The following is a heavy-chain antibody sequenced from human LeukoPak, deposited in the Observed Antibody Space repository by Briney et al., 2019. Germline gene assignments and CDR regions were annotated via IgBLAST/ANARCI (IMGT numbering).Heavy chain of an antibody. V-gene: IGHV4-34*01. CDR1: GGSFSGYY. CDR2: INHSGST. J-gene: IGHJ4*02. D-gene: IGHD2-15*01. Sequence: PSETPSLTCAVYGGSFSGYYWSWIRQPPGKGLEWIGEINHSGSTNYNPSLKRRVTISVDTSKNQFSLKLSSVTAADTAVYYCARFSRSAGPDYWGQGTLVTVSS. CDR3: ARFSRSAGPDY.